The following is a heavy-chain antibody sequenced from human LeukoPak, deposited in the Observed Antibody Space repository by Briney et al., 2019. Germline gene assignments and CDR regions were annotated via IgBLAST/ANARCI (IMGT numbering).Heavy chain of an antibody. J-gene: IGHJ2*01. Sequence: GGSLRLSCAASGFTFSSYWMSWVRQAPGEGLEWVANIKQDGSEKYYVDSVKGRFTISRDNAKNSLYLQMNSLRAEDTAVYYCARNGRYYYDSSGYQDWYFGLWGRGTLVTVSS. CDR1: GFTFSSYW. CDR2: IKQDGSEK. V-gene: IGHV3-7*01. CDR3: ARNGRYYYDSSGYQDWYFGL. D-gene: IGHD3-22*01.